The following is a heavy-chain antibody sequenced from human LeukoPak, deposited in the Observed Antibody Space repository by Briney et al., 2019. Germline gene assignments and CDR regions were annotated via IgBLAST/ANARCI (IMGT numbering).Heavy chain of an antibody. CDR1: GFIFFAYG. Sequence: PGGSLRLSCAASGFIFFAYGMTWVRQAPGKGLEWVSSISGSGGTTYYADSVRGRFTISRDNSKNTLYLQMNSLRAEDTAVYYCYSGSYLDYWGQGTLVTVSS. J-gene: IGHJ4*02. CDR2: ISGSGGTT. CDR3: YSGSYLDY. D-gene: IGHD1-26*01. V-gene: IGHV3-23*01.